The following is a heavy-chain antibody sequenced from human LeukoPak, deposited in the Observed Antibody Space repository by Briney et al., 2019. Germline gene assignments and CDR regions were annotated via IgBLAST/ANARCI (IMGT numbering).Heavy chain of an antibody. D-gene: IGHD3-10*01. J-gene: IGHJ6*02. Sequence: AASVKVSCKASGYTFTSYYMHWVRQAPGQGLEWMGIINPSGGSTSYAQKFQGRVTMTRDTSTSTVYMELSSLRSEDTAVYYCARDREEGSYYYYGMDVWGQGTTVTVSS. V-gene: IGHV1-46*01. CDR2: INPSGGST. CDR3: ARDREEGSYYYYGMDV. CDR1: GYTFTSYY.